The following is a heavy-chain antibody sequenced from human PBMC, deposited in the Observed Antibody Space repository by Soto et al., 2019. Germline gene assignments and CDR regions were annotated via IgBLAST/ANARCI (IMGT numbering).Heavy chain of an antibody. J-gene: IGHJ4*02. CDR3: SKGGRQWLVTSDFNY. V-gene: IGHV3-30*18. CDR2: VSHDGRNT. D-gene: IGHD6-19*01. Sequence: VQLVESGGGVVQPGRSLRLSCAASGFTFSDYAMHWVRQAPGKGLEWVAVVSHDGRNTHYADSVKGRFTISRDSSKNTVSLAMTRLRAEDTAVYYGSKGGRQWLVTSDFNYWGQGALVTVSS. CDR1: GFTFSDYA.